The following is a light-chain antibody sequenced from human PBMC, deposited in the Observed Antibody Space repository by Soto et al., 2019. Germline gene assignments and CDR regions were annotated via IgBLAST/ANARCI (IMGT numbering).Light chain of an antibody. Sequence: EIVLTQSPGTLSLSPGERATLSCRASQSVSSSYLAWYQQKPGQAPRLLIYGASSRATGIPDRFSGSGSGTDFTLTISRLEPEDFAVYYCQQYGSSQTTFGQGTKVDI. CDR3: QQYGSSQTT. V-gene: IGKV3-20*01. CDR2: GAS. J-gene: IGKJ1*01. CDR1: QSVSSSY.